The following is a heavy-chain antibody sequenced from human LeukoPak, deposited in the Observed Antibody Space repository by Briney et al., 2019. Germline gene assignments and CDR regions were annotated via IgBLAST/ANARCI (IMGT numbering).Heavy chain of an antibody. CDR2: ISSSSSTI. Sequence: GSLRLSCAASGFTFSSYSMNWVRQAPGKGLEWVSYISSSSSTIYYADSVKGRFTISRDNAKNSLYLQMNSLRAEDTAVYYCARSGYSRDYYYYYMDVWGKGTTVTVSS. CDR3: ARSGYSRDYYYYYMDV. D-gene: IGHD2-15*01. CDR1: GFTFSSYS. J-gene: IGHJ6*03. V-gene: IGHV3-48*04.